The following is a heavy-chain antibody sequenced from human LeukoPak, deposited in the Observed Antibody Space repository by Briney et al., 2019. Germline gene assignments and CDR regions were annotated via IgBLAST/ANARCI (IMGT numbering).Heavy chain of an antibody. CDR3: ATGEGDLLDY. J-gene: IGHJ4*02. CDR2: ISAYNGNT. Sequence: ASVKVSCKASGYTFTSYGISWVRQAPGQGLEWMGWISAYNGNTNYAQKLQGRVTMTRDTSTSTVYMELSSLRSEDTAVYYCATGEGDLLDYWGQGTLVTVSS. CDR1: GYTFTSYG. V-gene: IGHV1-18*01. D-gene: IGHD2-21*02.